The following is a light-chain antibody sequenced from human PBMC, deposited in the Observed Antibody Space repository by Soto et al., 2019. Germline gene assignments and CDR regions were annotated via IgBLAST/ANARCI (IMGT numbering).Light chain of an antibody. CDR2: GDN. V-gene: IGLV1-40*01. J-gene: IGLJ1*01. CDR3: QSYDSSLTTFV. Sequence: QSVLTQPPSASGTPGQRITISCSGSSSNIGSNTVNWYQQLPGTAPKRLIYGDNNRPSGVPDRFSGSKSGTSASLAITGLQPEDEADYYCQSYDSSLTTFVFGTGTKVTV. CDR1: SSNIGSNT.